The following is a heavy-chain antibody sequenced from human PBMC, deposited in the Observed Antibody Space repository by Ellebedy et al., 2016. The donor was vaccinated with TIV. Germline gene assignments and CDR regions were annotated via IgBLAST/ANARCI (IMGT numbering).Heavy chain of an antibody. CDR2: VNGRSSTT. Sequence: GESLKISCAASGFTFSSYGMSWVRQAPGKGLEWVSAVNGRSSTTYYAGSVKGRFTISRDNSKNTLYLQMNSLRAEDTAIYYCARGTLIPAAPFDPWGQGTLVTVSS. CDR3: ARGTLIPAAPFDP. V-gene: IGHV3-23*01. J-gene: IGHJ5*02. D-gene: IGHD2-2*01. CDR1: GFTFSSYG.